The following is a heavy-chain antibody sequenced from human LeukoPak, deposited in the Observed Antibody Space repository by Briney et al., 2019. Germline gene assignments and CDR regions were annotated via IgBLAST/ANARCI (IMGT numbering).Heavy chain of an antibody. D-gene: IGHD6-13*01. V-gene: IGHV3-9*01. CDR2: ISWNSGSI. CDR1: GFTFDDYA. Sequence: PGGSLRLSCAASGFTFDDYAMHWVRQAPGKGLEWVSGISWNSGSIGYADSVKGRFTISRDNAKNSLYLQMNSLRAEDTALYYCAKDKTPGYSSSWSAFDIWGQGTVVTVSS. J-gene: IGHJ3*02. CDR3: AKDKTPGYSSSWSAFDI.